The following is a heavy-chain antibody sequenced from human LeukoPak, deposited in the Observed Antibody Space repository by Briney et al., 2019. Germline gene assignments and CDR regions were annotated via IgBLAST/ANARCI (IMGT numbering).Heavy chain of an antibody. Sequence: SETLSLTCTVSGGSVSSGNYYWSWIRQPPGKALEWIGYIYCSGSTNYNPSLKSRVTITVDKSKNQFSLKLTSVTAADTAVYYCARDSRGWSYYYYGMDVWGKGTTVTVSS. D-gene: IGHD6-19*01. CDR2: IYCSGST. V-gene: IGHV4-61*01. CDR1: GGSVSSGNYY. J-gene: IGHJ6*04. CDR3: ARDSRGWSYYYYGMDV.